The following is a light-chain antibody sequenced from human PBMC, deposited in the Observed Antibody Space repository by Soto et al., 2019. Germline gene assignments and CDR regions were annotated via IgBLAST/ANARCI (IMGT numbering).Light chain of an antibody. V-gene: IGKV1-12*02. J-gene: IGKJ3*01. CDR3: QQANTFPFT. Sequence: DIQMTQSPSSVSASVGDRVTFTCRASQYISSWLAWYQQKPGKAPKLLIAAASILQSGVPSRFSGSGYGTDFTLTISSLQPEDFATYFCQQANTFPFTFGPGTRLEIK. CDR1: QYISSW. CDR2: AAS.